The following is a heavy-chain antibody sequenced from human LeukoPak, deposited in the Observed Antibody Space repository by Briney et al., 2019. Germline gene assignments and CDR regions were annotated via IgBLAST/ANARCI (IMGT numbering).Heavy chain of an antibody. Sequence: QPGGSLRLSCAASGLSFTTYAMNWVRQAPGKGLQWVSAIGGSGTSTYYADSVKGRFTISRDNSRNTLYLQMNSLRAEDTAVYYCAKEIAGGGVVDYWGQGTLVSVSS. D-gene: IGHD3-16*01. CDR1: GLSFTTYA. CDR2: IGGSGTST. CDR3: AKEIAGGGVVDY. V-gene: IGHV3-23*01. J-gene: IGHJ4*02.